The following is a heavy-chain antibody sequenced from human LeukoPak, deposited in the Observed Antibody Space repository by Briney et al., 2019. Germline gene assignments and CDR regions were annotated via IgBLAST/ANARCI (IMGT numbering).Heavy chain of an antibody. D-gene: IGHD3-16*02. CDR3: ARAPIWGGFVTYYYMDV. Sequence: SVKVSCKASGGTFSSYAISWVRQAPGQGLEWMGGIIPIFGTANYAQKFQGRVTITADESTSTAYMELSSLRSDDTAVYYCARAPIWGGFVTYYYMDVWGKGTTVTISS. J-gene: IGHJ6*03. CDR1: GGTFSSYA. V-gene: IGHV1-69*13. CDR2: IIPIFGTA.